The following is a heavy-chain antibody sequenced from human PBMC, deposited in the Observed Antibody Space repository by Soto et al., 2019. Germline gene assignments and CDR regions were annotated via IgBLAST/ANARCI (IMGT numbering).Heavy chain of an antibody. CDR3: AKDKGPDAFDI. CDR1: AFTFSSYE. CDR2: ISSRGIST. J-gene: IGHJ3*02. Sequence: GGSLRLSFSASAFTFSSYEMNWVRQAPGKGLEWVSGISSRGISTYYADSVKGRFTISRDNSKNTLYLQMNSLRAEDRDVYYCAKDKGPDAFDIWGQGPMVNVS. V-gene: IGHV3-23*01.